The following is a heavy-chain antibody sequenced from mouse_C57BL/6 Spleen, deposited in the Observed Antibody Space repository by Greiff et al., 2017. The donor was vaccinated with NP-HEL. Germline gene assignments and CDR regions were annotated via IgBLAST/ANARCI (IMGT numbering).Heavy chain of an antibody. CDR1: GFTFSDYY. V-gene: IGHV5-16*01. CDR2: INYDGSST. D-gene: IGHD1-1*01. CDR3: ARGGYYYGSSYGLYFDY. Sequence: EVQVVESEGGLVQPGSSMKLSCTASGFTFSDYYMAWVRQVPEKGLEWVANINYDGSSTYYLDSLKSRFIISRDNAKNILYLQMSSLKSEDTATYYCARGGYYYGSSYGLYFDYWGQGTTLTVSS. J-gene: IGHJ2*01.